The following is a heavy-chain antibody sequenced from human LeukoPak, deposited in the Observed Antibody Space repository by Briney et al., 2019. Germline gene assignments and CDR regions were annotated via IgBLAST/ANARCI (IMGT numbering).Heavy chain of an antibody. CDR3: ARDHGSGSGPDY. J-gene: IGHJ4*02. CDR1: GFTFSSYS. D-gene: IGHD5-12*01. CDR2: ISGSGDST. V-gene: IGHV3-21*01. Sequence: GGSLRLSCAASGFTFSSYSMNWVRQAPGKGLEWVSSISGSGDSTYYADSVKGRFTISRDNAKNSLYLQMNSLRAEDTAVYYCARDHGSGSGPDYWGQGTLVTVSS.